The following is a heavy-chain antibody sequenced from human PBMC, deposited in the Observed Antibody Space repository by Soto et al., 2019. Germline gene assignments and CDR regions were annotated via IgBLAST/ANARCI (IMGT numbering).Heavy chain of an antibody. CDR1: GFIVSSYY. CDR2: IYSGGST. V-gene: IGHV3-53*01. D-gene: IGHD6-19*01. CDR3: AKSGGNGWLDDDFDV. Sequence: GGSLILSCAGSGFIVSSYYMSWVRQAPGKGLEWISVIYSGGSTYYADSVKGRFTVSRDNSENTLYLQLNSLRVEDTAVYYCAKSGGNGWLDDDFDVRCQATIVSV. J-gene: IGHJ3*01.